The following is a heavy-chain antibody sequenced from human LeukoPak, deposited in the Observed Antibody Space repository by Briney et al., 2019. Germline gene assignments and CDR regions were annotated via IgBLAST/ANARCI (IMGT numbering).Heavy chain of an antibody. CDR2: INHSGST. V-gene: IGHV4-34*01. Sequence: SETLSLTCAVYGGSFSGYYWSWIRQPPGKGLEWIGEINHSGSTNYNPSLKSRVTISVDTSKNQFSLKLSSVTAADTAVYYCAKRWTGRAYWFAPWGQGTLVTVSS. CDR3: AKRWTGRAYWFAP. CDR1: GGSFSGYY. J-gene: IGHJ5*02. D-gene: IGHD4-23*01.